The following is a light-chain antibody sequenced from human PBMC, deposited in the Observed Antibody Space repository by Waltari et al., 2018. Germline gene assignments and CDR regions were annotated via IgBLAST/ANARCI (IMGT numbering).Light chain of an antibody. CDR3: AAWDDSLNAHWV. J-gene: IGLJ3*02. CDR1: SSNIGSNT. Sequence: QSVLTQPPSASGTPGQRVTISFSGSSSNIGSNTANRSQQRPGTAPNLLIYSNNQRPSGVPDRFSGSKSGTSASLAISGLQSEDEADYYCAAWDDSLNAHWVFGGGTKLTVL. CDR2: SNN. V-gene: IGLV1-44*01.